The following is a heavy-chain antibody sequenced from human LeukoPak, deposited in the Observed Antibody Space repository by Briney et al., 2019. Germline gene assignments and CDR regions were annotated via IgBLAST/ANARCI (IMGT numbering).Heavy chain of an antibody. V-gene: IGHV3-30-3*01. CDR3: AKERIWFGELNYYFDY. Sequence: PGRSLRLSCAASGFTFSSYAMHWVRQAPGKGLEWVAVISYDGSNKYYADSVKGRFTISRDNSKNTLYLQMNSLRAEDTAVYYCAKERIWFGELNYYFDYWGQGTLVTVSS. CDR2: ISYDGSNK. D-gene: IGHD3-10*01. J-gene: IGHJ4*02. CDR1: GFTFSSYA.